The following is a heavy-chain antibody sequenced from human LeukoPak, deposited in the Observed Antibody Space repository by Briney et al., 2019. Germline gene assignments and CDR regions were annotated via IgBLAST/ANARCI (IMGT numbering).Heavy chain of an antibody. D-gene: IGHD1-1*01. CDR1: GFTFSSYA. J-gene: IGHJ4*02. V-gene: IGHV3-23*01. CDR3: ARETGTKPFDY. Sequence: GGSLRLSCAASGFTFSSYAMSWVRQSPGKGLEWVSAIGGSGSGGNTYYADSVKGRFTISKDTSKNTLYLQMNSLRVEDTAVYYCARETGTKPFDYWGQGTLVTVSS. CDR2: IGGSGSGGNT.